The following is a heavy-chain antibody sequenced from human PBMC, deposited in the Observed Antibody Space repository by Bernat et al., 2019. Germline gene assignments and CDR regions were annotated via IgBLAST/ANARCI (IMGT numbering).Heavy chain of an antibody. Sequence: EVQLVESGGGLVQPGGSLKLSCAASGFTFSGSAMHWVRQASGKGLEWVGHIRSKANSYATAYAASVKGRFTISRDDSKNTAYLQMNSLKTEDTAVYYCTRPFSSGWDDAFDIWGQGTMVTVSS. CDR2: IRSKANSYAT. D-gene: IGHD6-19*01. J-gene: IGHJ3*02. CDR1: GFTFSGSA. V-gene: IGHV3-73*02. CDR3: TRPFSSGWDDAFDI.